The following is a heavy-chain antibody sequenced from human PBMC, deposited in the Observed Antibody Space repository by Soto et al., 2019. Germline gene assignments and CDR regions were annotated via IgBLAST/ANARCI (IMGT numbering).Heavy chain of an antibody. J-gene: IGHJ3*02. D-gene: IGHD3-22*01. CDR2: IYYSGST. CDR3: AREIDYYYDSSGHFDI. Sequence: QVQLQESGPGLVKPSETLSLTCTVSGGSISSYYWSWIRQPPGKGLEWIGYIYYSGSTNYNPSLKGRVTMTXXTXKXQFSLKLSSVTAADTAVYYCAREIDYYYDSSGHFDIWGQGTMVTVSS. V-gene: IGHV4-4*08. CDR1: GGSISSYY.